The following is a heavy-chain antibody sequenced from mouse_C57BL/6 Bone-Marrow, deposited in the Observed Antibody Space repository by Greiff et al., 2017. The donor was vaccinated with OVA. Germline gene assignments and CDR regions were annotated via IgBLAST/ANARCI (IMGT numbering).Heavy chain of an antibody. J-gene: IGHJ2*01. V-gene: IGHV1-81*01. D-gene: IGHD1-1*01. CDR2: IYPRSGNT. Sequence: VQLQPSGAELARPGASVQLSCQASGYTFTSSCLCWVKQSTGQGLVLIGEIYPRSGNTYYNEKFKGKATLTADKSSSTAYMELRSLTSEDSAVYFCANYGSSYHWGQGTTLTVSS. CDR1: GYTFTSSC. CDR3: ANYGSSYH.